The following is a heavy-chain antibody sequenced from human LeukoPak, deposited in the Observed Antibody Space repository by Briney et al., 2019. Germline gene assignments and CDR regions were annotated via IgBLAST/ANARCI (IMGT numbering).Heavy chain of an antibody. CDR2: IYYSGST. CDR3: ARDSSSGYYLFDY. Sequence: SETLSLTCTVSGGSISSYYWSWIRQPPGKGLEWIGYIYYSGSTNYNPSLKSRVTISVDTSKNQFSLKLSSVTAADTAVYYCARDSSSGYYLFDYWGQGTLVTVSS. D-gene: IGHD3-22*01. V-gene: IGHV4-59*01. CDR1: GGSISSYY. J-gene: IGHJ4*02.